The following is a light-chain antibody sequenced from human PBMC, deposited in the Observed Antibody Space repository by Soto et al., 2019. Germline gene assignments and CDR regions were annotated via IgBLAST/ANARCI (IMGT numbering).Light chain of an antibody. V-gene: IGLV2-11*01. CDR2: DVS. CDR1: SSDVGGYNY. J-gene: IGLJ2*01. CDR3: GSYPGSYIVV. Sequence: QSVLPQPRSVSGSPGQSVTISCTGTSSDVGGYNYVSWYQQHPGKAPKLMIYDVSKRPSGVPDRFSGSKSGNTASLTISGFKAKDEVDYNGGSYPGSYIVVFGEGPRSPS.